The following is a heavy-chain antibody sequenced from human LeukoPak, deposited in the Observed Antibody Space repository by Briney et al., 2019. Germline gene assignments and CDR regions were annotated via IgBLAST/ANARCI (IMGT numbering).Heavy chain of an antibody. J-gene: IGHJ4*02. CDR3: ARDRSGYSYGPPFDSFFDY. CDR1: GFTFSSYA. Sequence: GGSLRLSCAASGFTFSSYAMSWVRQAPGKGLEWVSAISGSGGSTYYADSVKGRFTISRDNAKNSLYLQMNSLRAEDTAVYYCARDRSGYSYGPPFDSFFDYWGQGTLVTVSS. CDR2: ISGSGGST. D-gene: IGHD5-18*01. V-gene: IGHV3-23*01.